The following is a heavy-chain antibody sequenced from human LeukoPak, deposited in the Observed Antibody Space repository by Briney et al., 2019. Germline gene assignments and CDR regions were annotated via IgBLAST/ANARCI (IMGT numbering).Heavy chain of an antibody. D-gene: IGHD1-26*01. V-gene: IGHV1-69*08. Sequence: SVKVSCKTSGGTFRSHIFSWVRQAPGQGLEWMGRIIPVIDSAKYARKFQDRITITADTSTGTAYLHLTSLTSEDTAIYYCTRVNLRGSQYNWFDPWGQGTLVTVSS. CDR1: GGTFRSHI. CDR2: IIPVIDSA. CDR3: TRVNLRGSQYNWFDP. J-gene: IGHJ5*02.